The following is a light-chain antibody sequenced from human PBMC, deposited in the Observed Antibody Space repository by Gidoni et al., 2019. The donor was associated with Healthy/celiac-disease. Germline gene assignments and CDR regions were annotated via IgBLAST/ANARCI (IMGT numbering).Light chain of an antibody. CDR3: QQYYSTPWT. Sequence: DIVITHSPDSLAVSLGERATINCKSSQSVLYSSNNKNYLAWYQQKPGQPPKLLIYWASTRESGVPDRFSGSGSGTDFTLNISSLQAEDVAVYYCQQYYSTPWTFGQGTKVEIK. CDR2: WAS. J-gene: IGKJ1*01. CDR1: QSVLYSSNNKNY. V-gene: IGKV4-1*01.